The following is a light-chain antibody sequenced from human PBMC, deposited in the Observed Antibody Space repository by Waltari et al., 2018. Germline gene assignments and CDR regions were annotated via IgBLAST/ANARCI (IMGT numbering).Light chain of an antibody. CDR1: SRYVGGYHY. Sequence: QSALTQPRSVSGAPGQSVTISCTGTSRYVGGYHYVSWFQQHPGKVPKLLIYDVSERPSDVPDRFSGSKSANTASLTISGLQPDDEADYYCCSFAGSYTFVFGPGTSVTVL. CDR2: DVS. J-gene: IGLJ1*01. CDR3: CSFAGSYTFV. V-gene: IGLV2-11*01.